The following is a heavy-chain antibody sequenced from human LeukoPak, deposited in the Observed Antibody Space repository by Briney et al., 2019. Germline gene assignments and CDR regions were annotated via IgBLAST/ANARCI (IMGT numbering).Heavy chain of an antibody. CDR3: ARGNLGVTPFDY. V-gene: IGHV4-59*08. CDR1: GGSISSYY. Sequence: SETLSLTCTVSGGSISSYYWSWIRQPPGKGLEWIGYIYYSGSTYYNPSLKSRVTISVDTSKNQFSLKLSSVTAADTAVYYCARGNLGVTPFDYWGQGTLVTVSS. CDR2: IYYSGST. D-gene: IGHD2-21*02. J-gene: IGHJ4*02.